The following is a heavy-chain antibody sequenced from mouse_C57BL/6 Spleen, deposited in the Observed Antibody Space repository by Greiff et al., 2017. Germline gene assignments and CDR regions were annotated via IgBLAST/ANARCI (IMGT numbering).Heavy chain of an antibody. D-gene: IGHD2-1*01. V-gene: IGHV1-9*01. Sequence: QVQLQQSGAELMKPGASVKLSCKATGYTFTGYWIEWVKQRPGHGLEWIGEILPGSGSTNYNEKFKGKATFTADTSSNTAYMQLSSLTTEDSAIYYCARSVYYAYVEGTWFAYWGQGTLVTVSA. CDR3: ARSVYYAYVEGTWFAY. CDR2: ILPGSGST. J-gene: IGHJ3*01. CDR1: GYTFTGYW.